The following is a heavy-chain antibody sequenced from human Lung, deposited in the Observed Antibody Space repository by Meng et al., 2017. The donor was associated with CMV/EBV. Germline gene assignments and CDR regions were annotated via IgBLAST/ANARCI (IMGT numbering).Heavy chain of an antibody. CDR3: AKFSCTNTVRYEQPGIDD. J-gene: IGHJ4*02. CDR1: GSMFSTYG. Sequence: GGSLRLXFAASGSMFSTYGMNGVRQDPGKGLEWVAFIQDDGSYTNYADSVKGRFTISRDNSKNTLYFQMNTLRAEDTAEYYCAKFSCTNTVRYEQPGIDDXREGXLVTVSS. CDR2: IQDDGSYT. D-gene: IGHD2-8*01. V-gene: IGHV3-30*02.